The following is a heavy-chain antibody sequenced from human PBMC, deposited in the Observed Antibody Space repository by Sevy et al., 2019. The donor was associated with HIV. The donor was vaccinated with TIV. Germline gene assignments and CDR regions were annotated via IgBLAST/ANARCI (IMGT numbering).Heavy chain of an antibody. D-gene: IGHD5-12*01. CDR3: ARNTGFAYGDNWFDP. CDR2: INWNGGTK. V-gene: IGHV3-20*04. CDR1: GFTFENYG. J-gene: IGHJ5*02. Sequence: GGSLRLSCAVSGFTFENYGMSWVRQAPGKGLEWVTGINWNGGTKNYVDSVKGRFTIPRDNAKNSLNLQMDSLRVEDTAVYYCARNTGFAYGDNWFDPWGQGTLVTVSS.